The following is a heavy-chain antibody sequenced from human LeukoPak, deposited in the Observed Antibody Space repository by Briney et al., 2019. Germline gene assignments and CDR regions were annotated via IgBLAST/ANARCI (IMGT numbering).Heavy chain of an antibody. CDR3: ARQARYYDFWSGYYDFDY. J-gene: IGHJ4*02. V-gene: IGHV4-39*01. D-gene: IGHD3-3*01. CDR2: IYYSGST. CDR1: GGSISSNSYY. Sequence: SETLSLTCTVSGGSISSNSYYWGWIRQPPGKGLEWIGSIYYSGSTYYNPSLKSRVTISVDTSKNQFSLKLSSVTAADTAVYYCARQARYYDFWSGYYDFDYWGQGTLVTVSS.